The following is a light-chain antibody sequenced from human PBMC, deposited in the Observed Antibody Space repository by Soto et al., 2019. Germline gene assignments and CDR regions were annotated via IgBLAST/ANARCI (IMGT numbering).Light chain of an antibody. CDR2: DAS. J-gene: IGKJ1*01. Sequence: ETVLTQSPATLSLSPGERATLSCRASQSVSSYLAWYQQRPGQAPRLLIYDASNRATGIPARFSGSGSGTEFTLTISSLQSEDFAVYYCQQYNDWWTFGQGTKVDIK. CDR3: QQYNDWWT. V-gene: IGKV3-11*01. CDR1: QSVSSY.